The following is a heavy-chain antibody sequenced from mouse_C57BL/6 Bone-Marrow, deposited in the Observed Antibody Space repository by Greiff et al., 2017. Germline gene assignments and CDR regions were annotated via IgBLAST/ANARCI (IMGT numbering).Heavy chain of an antibody. D-gene: IGHD2-2*01. CDR1: GFSLTSYA. CDR2: IWTGGGT. CDR3: ARLWLRREDYAMDY. V-gene: IGHV2-9-1*01. J-gene: IGHJ4*01. Sequence: QVQLQESGPGLVAPSQSLSITCTVSGFSLTSYAISWVRQPPGKGLEWLGVIWTGGGTNYNSALKSRLSISKDNSKSQVFLKMNSLQTDDTARYYCARLWLRREDYAMDYWGQGTSVTVSS.